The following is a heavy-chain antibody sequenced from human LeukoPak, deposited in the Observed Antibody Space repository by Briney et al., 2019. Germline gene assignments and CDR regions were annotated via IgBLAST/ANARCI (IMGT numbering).Heavy chain of an antibody. Sequence: ASVKVSCKSSGYTFTDYFLHWVRQAPGQGLEWMGWINPNSGGTNYAQKFQGRVTMTRDTSISTAYMELSRLRSDDTAVYYCASSITISPNDYWGQGTLVTVSS. V-gene: IGHV1-2*02. CDR1: GYTFTDYF. J-gene: IGHJ4*02. CDR2: INPNSGGT. CDR3: ASSITISPNDY. D-gene: IGHD3-3*01.